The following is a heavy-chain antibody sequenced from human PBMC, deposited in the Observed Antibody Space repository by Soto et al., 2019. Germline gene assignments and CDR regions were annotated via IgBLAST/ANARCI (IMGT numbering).Heavy chain of an antibody. D-gene: IGHD3-3*01. V-gene: IGHV3-11*01. Sequence: GGSLRLSCAASGFNFGDYYISWSRQAPGKGLEWVSYIDSDDGTTYYTDSVKGRFTISRDNAKNSLYLQMNSLRVEDTALYYCVRPYYTSSWFPFDRWGQGILVTVSS. CDR3: VRPYYTSSWFPFDR. J-gene: IGHJ4*02. CDR1: GFNFGDYY. CDR2: IDSDDGTT.